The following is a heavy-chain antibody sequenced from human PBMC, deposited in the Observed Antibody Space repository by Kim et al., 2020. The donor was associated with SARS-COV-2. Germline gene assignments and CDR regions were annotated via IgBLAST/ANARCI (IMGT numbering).Heavy chain of an antibody. V-gene: IGHV4-34*01. Sequence: SETLSLTCSVYGGSFSGYYWSWIRQPPGKGLEWIGEINHSGSTNYNPSLKSRVTISVDTSKNQFSLKLSSVTAADTAVYYGARVRDIVVVPAAIGYWGQGTLVTVSS. CDR3: ARVRDIVVVPAAIGY. CDR2: INHSGST. CDR1: GGSFSGYY. J-gene: IGHJ4*02. D-gene: IGHD2-2*01.